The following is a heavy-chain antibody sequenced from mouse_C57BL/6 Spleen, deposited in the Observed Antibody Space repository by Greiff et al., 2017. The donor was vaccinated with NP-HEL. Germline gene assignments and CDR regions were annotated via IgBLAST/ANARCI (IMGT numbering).Heavy chain of an antibody. CDR1: GFTFSSYA. D-gene: IGHD4-1*01. V-gene: IGHV5-4*03. CDR2: ISDGGSYT. CDR3: ARGWDWAWFAY. J-gene: IGHJ3*01. Sequence: EVMLVESGGGLVKPGGSLKLSCAASGFTFSSYAMSWVRQTPEKRLEWVATISDGGSYTYYPDNVKGRFTISRDNAKNNLYLQMSHLKSEDTAMYYCARGWDWAWFAYWGQGTLVTVSA.